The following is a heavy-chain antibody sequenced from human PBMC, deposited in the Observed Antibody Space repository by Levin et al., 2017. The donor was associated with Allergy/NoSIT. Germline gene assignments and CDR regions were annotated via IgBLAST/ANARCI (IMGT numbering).Heavy chain of an antibody. CDR3: AGSITMVQGVIILGY. CDR1: GGSISSSNW. CDR2: IYHSGST. V-gene: IGHV4-4*02. Sequence: GSLRLSCAVSGGSISSSNWWSWVRQPPGKGLEWIGEIYHSGSTNYNPSLKSRVTISVDKSKNQFSLKLSSVTAADTAVYYCAGSITMVQGVIILGYWGQGTLVTVSS. J-gene: IGHJ4*02. D-gene: IGHD3-10*01.